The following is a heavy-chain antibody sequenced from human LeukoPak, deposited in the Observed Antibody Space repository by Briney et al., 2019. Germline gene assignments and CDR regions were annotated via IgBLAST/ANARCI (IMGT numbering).Heavy chain of an antibody. Sequence: ASVKVSCKASGYTFTSYGISWVRQAPGQGLEWMGWISAYNGNTNYAQKLQGRVTMTTDTSTSTAYMELRSLRSDDTAVYYCARTTYYYDSSGYYHWGQGTLVTVSS. CDR1: GYTFTSYG. CDR2: ISAYNGNT. V-gene: IGHV1-18*01. CDR3: ARTTYYYDSSGYYH. D-gene: IGHD3-22*01. J-gene: IGHJ5*02.